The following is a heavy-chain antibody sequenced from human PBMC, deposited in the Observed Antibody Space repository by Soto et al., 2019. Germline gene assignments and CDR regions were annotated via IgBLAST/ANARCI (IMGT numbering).Heavy chain of an antibody. D-gene: IGHD3-10*01. Sequence: EVQLVESGGGLVQPGGSLRLSCAASGFTFSDHYMDWVRQAPGKGLEWVGRSRNRVQSYSTEYAESVKGRFTISRDDSPNSLYLQMNSLKTEDTAVYYCARVLPSGTNYFTEYWGQGTLVTVSS. CDR3: ARVLPSGTNYFTEY. V-gene: IGHV3-72*01. CDR1: GFTFSDHY. J-gene: IGHJ4*02. CDR2: SRNRVQSYST.